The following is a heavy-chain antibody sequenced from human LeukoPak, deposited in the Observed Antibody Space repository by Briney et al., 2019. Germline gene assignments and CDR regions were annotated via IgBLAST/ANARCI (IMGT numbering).Heavy chain of an antibody. CDR1: DGSINSYY. CDR3: AGLVGRYSSGLYYYYFDY. V-gene: IGHV4-59*01. Sequence: SETLSLTCSVSDGSINSYYWNWIRRPPGKGLEWIGYIYYNGNTNYSPSLKGRVTMSVDTSKNLFSLKVSSVTAADTAVYYCAGLVGRYSSGLYYYYFDYWGQGTLVTVSS. CDR2: IYYNGNT. D-gene: IGHD3-22*01. J-gene: IGHJ4*02.